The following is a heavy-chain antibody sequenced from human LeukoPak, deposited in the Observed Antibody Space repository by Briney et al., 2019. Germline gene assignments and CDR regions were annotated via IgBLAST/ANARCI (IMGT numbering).Heavy chain of an antibody. CDR3: ARNNVLRYFDWLSYGMDV. CDR1: GGSISSYF. D-gene: IGHD3-9*01. CDR2: IYYSGST. V-gene: IGHV4-59*01. Sequence: PSETLSLTCTVSGGSISSYFWSWIRQPPGKGLERIGYIYYSGSTNYNPSLKSRVTISVDTSKNQFSLKLSSVTAADTAVYYCARNNVLRYFDWLSYGMDVWGQGTTVTVSS. J-gene: IGHJ6*02.